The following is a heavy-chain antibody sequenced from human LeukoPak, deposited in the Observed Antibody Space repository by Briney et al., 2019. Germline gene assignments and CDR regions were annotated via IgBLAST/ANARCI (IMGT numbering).Heavy chain of an antibody. V-gene: IGHV4-4*07. Sequence: SDTLSLPCTLCGGPLSSYYWSWIRQPAGKGLVWIGRIYTSGSTIYNPSLKSRVTMSVDTSTNQFSLKLSSVTAADTAVYYCARDRPNTIAAAGDDAFGIWGQGTMVTVSS. CDR2: IYTSGST. CDR3: ARDRPNTIAAAGDDAFGI. D-gene: IGHD6-13*01. J-gene: IGHJ3*02. CDR1: GGPLSSYY.